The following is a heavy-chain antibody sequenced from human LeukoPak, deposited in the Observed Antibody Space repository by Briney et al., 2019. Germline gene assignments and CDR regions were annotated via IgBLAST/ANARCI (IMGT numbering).Heavy chain of an antibody. D-gene: IGHD4-17*01. CDR3: AVTTVTTGYFDY. CDR1: GYTFTAYH. Sequence: ASVKVSCKASGYTFTAYHIYWVRQAPGQGLEWMGYINPHSGATNYAQKFQGRVTMTRDTSISTAYMELSRLRSDDTAVYYCAVTTVTTGYFDYWGQGTLVTVSS. J-gene: IGHJ4*02. V-gene: IGHV1-2*02. CDR2: INPHSGAT.